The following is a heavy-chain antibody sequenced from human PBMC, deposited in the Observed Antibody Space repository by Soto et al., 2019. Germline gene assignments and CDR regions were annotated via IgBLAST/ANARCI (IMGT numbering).Heavy chain of an antibody. Sequence: QVQLVQSGAEVKKPGSSVKVSCKASGGSFSNYIFSWVRQAPGQGLEWMGGTIPMFATAQYAQKLQGRVTITADESTSTVYMDLTSLRSVDTAGYYCARGLFGQQWLVGFDTWGQGTLVTVSS. CDR2: TIPMFATA. D-gene: IGHD6-19*01. J-gene: IGHJ4*02. CDR1: GGSFSNYI. CDR3: ARGLFGQQWLVGFDT. V-gene: IGHV1-69*01.